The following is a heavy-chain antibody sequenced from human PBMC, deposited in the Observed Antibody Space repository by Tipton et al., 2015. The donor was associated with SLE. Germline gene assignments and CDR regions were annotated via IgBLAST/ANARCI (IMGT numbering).Heavy chain of an antibody. Sequence: QVQLVQSGAEVKKPGASVRVSCEASGYTFTDNFIHWVRQAPGQGLEWVGWVNPNTGGTNYAQKFQGRVTMTRDTSISTAYMDLSTLRSDDTAVYYCAREKVPDKYAFDVWGHGTLVTVSS. V-gene: IGHV1-2*02. CDR2: VNPNTGGT. CDR1: GYTFTDNF. J-gene: IGHJ3*01. CDR3: AREKVPDKYAFDV.